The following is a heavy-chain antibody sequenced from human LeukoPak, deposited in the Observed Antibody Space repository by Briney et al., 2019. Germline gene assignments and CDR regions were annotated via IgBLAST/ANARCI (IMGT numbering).Heavy chain of an antibody. D-gene: IGHD2-21*01. CDR3: ARVSRLWWARDI. V-gene: IGHV4-39*07. Sequence: SETLSLTCAVSGGSISSTTSYWGWIRQPPGKGLEWIGRIYYSGSTFYNPSLKSRVTISVDTSKNQFSLKLSSVTAADTAVYYCARVSRLWWARDIWGQGTMVTVSS. CDR2: IYYSGST. J-gene: IGHJ3*02. CDR1: GGSISSTTSY.